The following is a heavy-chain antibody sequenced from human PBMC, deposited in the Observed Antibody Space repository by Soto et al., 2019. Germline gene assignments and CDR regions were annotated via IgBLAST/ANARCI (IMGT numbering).Heavy chain of an antibody. V-gene: IGHV3-23*01. J-gene: IGHJ5*02. Sequence: GGSLRLSCSASGFTFSSYAMSGVRQAPGKGLEWVSAISGSGGSTYYADSVKGRFTISRDNSKNTLYLQMNSLRAEDTAVYYCAKDPPYYDFWSGYLTSWGQGTLLTVSS. D-gene: IGHD3-3*01. CDR3: AKDPPYYDFWSGYLTS. CDR2: ISGSGGST. CDR1: GFTFSSYA.